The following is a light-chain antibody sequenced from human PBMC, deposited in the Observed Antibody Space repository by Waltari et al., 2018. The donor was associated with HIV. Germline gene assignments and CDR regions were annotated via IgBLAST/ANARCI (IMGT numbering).Light chain of an antibody. J-gene: IGKJ2*01. CDR3: QQYYSTPPMYT. Sequence: DIVMTQSPDSLAVSLGERATINCKSSQSVLYSSNNKNYLAWYQQKPGQPPKPLIYWASTRESGVPDRFSGSGSGTDFTLTISSLQAEDVAVYYCQQYYSTPPMYTFGQGTKLEIK. V-gene: IGKV4-1*01. CDR1: QSVLYSSNNKNY. CDR2: WAS.